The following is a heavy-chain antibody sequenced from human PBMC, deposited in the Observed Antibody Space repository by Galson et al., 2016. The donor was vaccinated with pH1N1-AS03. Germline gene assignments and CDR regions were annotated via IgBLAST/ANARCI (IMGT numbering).Heavy chain of an antibody. J-gene: IGHJ4*02. CDR2: ISSSGSTK. CDR1: GFTFGDYY. Sequence: CAVSGFTFGDYYMTWVRQTPGQGLEWISYISSSGSTKYYADSVEGRFTISRDNAKNSLFLQMNYLTAEDTAIYYCARAKGSGWPNKHYFDSWGPGTLVIVSS. D-gene: IGHD6-19*01. CDR3: ARAKGSGWPNKHYFDS. V-gene: IGHV3-11*01.